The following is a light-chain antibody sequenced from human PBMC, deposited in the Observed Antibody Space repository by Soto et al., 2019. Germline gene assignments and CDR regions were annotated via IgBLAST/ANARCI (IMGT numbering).Light chain of an antibody. CDR1: SSDVGGYNY. CDR3: CSYAGSYGV. V-gene: IGLV2-11*01. Sequence: SALTQPRSVSASPGQSVTISCTGTSSDVGGYNYVSWYQQHPGKAPKLMIYDVSKRPSGVPDRFSGSKSGNTASLTISGLQAEDEADYYCCSYAGSYGVFGTGTKVTVL. J-gene: IGLJ1*01. CDR2: DVS.